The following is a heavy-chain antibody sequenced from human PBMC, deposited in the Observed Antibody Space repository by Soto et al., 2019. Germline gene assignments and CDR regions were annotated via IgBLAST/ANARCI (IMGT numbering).Heavy chain of an antibody. CDR3: ARDWHFGIVGADY. CDR2: ISSSSSYI. J-gene: IGHJ4*02. CDR1: GFTFSSYS. V-gene: IGHV3-21*01. D-gene: IGHD1-26*01. Sequence: EVQLVESGGGVVKPGGPLRLSCAASGFTFSSYSMNWVRQAPGKGLEWVSAISSSSSYIYYADSVKGRFTISRDNAKNSLYLQLNSLRAEDTAVYYCARDWHFGIVGADYLGQGTLVNVSS.